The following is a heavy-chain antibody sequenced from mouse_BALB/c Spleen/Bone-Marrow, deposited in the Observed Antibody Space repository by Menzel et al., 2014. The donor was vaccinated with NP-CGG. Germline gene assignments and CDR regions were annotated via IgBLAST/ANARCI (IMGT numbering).Heavy chain of an antibody. D-gene: IGHD5-1*01. V-gene: IGHV5-12*02. CDR3: ARHRRTFDDAMDY. CDR2: ISNGGGST. J-gene: IGHJ4*01. CDR1: GFTFSDYY. Sequence: EVKVVESGGGLVQPGGSLKLSCATSGFTFSDYYMYWVRQTPEKRLEWVAYISNGGGSTYYPDTVKGRFTISRDNAKNTLYLQMSRLKSEDTAMYYCARHRRTFDDAMDYWGQGTSVTVSS.